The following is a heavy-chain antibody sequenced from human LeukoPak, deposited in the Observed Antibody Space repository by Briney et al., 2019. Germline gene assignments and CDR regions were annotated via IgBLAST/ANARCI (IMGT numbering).Heavy chain of an antibody. CDR2: LYSGGGT. CDR1: GFSVGSKY. D-gene: IGHD3-10*01. CDR3: ARVGDHYHWYLDV. Sequence: GGSLTLSCEGSGFSVGSKYTNWVRQAPGKGLEWVSILYSGGGTYYADSVKGRFTVSRDSSENTLYLHMNSLRVEDTAVYYCARVGDHYHWYLDVWGRGTLVTVSS. J-gene: IGHJ2*01. V-gene: IGHV3-53*01.